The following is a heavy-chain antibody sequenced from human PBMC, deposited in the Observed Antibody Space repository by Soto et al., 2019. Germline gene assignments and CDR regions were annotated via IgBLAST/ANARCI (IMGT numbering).Heavy chain of an antibody. D-gene: IGHD3-22*01. CDR1: GGSISSYY. J-gene: IGHJ5*02. Sequence: PSETLSLTCTVSGGSISSYYLSWIRQPPGKGLEWIGYIYYSGSTNYNPSLKSRVTISVDTSKNQFSLKLSSVNAADTAVYYCAREDDITMIVAPWGQGTLVTVSS. CDR3: AREDDITMIVAP. V-gene: IGHV4-59*01. CDR2: IYYSGST.